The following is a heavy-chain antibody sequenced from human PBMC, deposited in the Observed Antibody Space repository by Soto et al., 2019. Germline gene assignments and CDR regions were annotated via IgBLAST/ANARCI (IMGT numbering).Heavy chain of an antibody. CDR3: SKDSSVVAAGSGGWFDP. D-gene: IGHD6-13*01. Sequence: PGGSLRFSCAASGFSFSTYGMHWVRQAPGKGLEWVATISYDGGNKFYADSAKGRFTISRDNSKNTLYLQMNSLRANDTAVYYCSKDSSVVAAGSGGWFDPWGQGTLVTVSS. CDR2: ISYDGGNK. CDR1: GFSFSTYG. V-gene: IGHV3-30*18. J-gene: IGHJ5*02.